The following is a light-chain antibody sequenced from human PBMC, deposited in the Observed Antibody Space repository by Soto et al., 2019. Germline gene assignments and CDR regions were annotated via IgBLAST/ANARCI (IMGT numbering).Light chain of an antibody. CDR2: GAS. V-gene: IGKV3-20*01. J-gene: IGKJ1*01. Sequence: EIVLTQSPGTLSFSPGERATLSCRASQSVSSIYLAWYQHKPGQAPRLLIYGASSRATGIPDRFSGSGSGTDFTLTISRLEPEDFAVYYCQQYGSSSWTFGRGTTVESK. CDR1: QSVSSIY. CDR3: QQYGSSSWT.